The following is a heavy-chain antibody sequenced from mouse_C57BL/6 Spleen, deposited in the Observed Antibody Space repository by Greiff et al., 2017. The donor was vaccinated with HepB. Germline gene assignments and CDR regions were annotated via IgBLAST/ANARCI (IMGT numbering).Heavy chain of an antibody. CDR2: FYPGSGSI. J-gene: IGHJ1*03. D-gene: IGHD2-2*01. CDR3: ARHTTRVTTKDWDFDV. Sequence: VQLQQSGAELVKPGASVKLSCKASGYTFTEYPIHWVKQRSGQGLEWIGWFYPGSGSIKYNEKFKDKATLTADKSSSTVYMELSRLTSEDSAVYVCARHTTRVTTKDWDFDVWGTGTTVTVSS. CDR1: GYTFTEYP. V-gene: IGHV1-62-2*01.